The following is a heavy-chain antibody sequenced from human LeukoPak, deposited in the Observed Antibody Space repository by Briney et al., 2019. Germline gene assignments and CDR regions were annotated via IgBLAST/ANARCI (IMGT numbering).Heavy chain of an antibody. CDR2: FSGSGGST. CDR3: ARTDGSGYYRYPFDY. J-gene: IGHJ4*02. CDR1: GFTFSSYA. D-gene: IGHD3-22*01. Sequence: GGSLRLSCAASGFTFSSYAMSWVRQAPGKGLEWVSTFSGSGGSTHYADSVKGRFTISRDNSKNTLYLQMNSLRAEDTAVYYCARTDGSGYYRYPFDYWGQGTLVTVSS. V-gene: IGHV3-23*01.